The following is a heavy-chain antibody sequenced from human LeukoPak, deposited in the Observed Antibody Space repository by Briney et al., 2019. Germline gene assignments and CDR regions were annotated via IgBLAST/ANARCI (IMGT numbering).Heavy chain of an antibody. J-gene: IGHJ4*02. Sequence: SETLSLTCTVSGGSISSYYWSWIRQPPGKGLEWIGYIYYSGSTNYNPSLKSRVTISVDTSKNQFSLKLSSVTAADTAVYYCARAGVGATTIDYWGRGTLVTVSS. D-gene: IGHD1-26*01. V-gene: IGHV4-59*01. CDR1: GGSISSYY. CDR3: ARAGVGATTIDY. CDR2: IYYSGST.